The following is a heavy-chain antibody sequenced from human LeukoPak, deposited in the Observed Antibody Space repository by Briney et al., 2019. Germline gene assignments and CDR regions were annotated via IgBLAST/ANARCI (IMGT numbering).Heavy chain of an antibody. V-gene: IGHV4-34*01. CDR3: ARLRASGSVSYRYDY. CDR1: GGSFSGYY. Sequence: KASETLSLTCAVYGGSFSGYYWSWIRQPPGKGLEWIGEINHSGSTNYNPSLKSRVTISVDTSKNQFSLKLSSVTAADTAVYYCARLRASGSVSYRYDYWGQGTLVTVSS. CDR2: INHSGST. J-gene: IGHJ4*02. D-gene: IGHD3-10*01.